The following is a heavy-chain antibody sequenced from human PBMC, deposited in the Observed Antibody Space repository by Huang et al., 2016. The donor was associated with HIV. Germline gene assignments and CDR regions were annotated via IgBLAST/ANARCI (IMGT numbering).Heavy chain of an antibody. D-gene: IGHD3-10*01. CDR1: GFTFSSYG. V-gene: IGHV3-30*02. CDR2: IRYDGSNK. J-gene: IGHJ3*02. Sequence: GESGGGVVQPGGSLRLSCAASGFTFSSYGMHWVRQAPGKRLEWVAFIRYDGSNKYYADSVRGRFTISRDNSKNTLYLQMNGLRAEDTAVYYCAKGSMANAFDIWGQGTMVTVSS. CDR3: AKGSMANAFDI.